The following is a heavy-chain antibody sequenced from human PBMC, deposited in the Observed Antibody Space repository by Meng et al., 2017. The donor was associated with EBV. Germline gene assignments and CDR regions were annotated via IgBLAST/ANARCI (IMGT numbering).Heavy chain of an antibody. V-gene: IGHV1-2*06. CDR3: ARVGIAVAGTGDY. Sequence: HLVKSGVECEKPGGSVKVSCKAPGYTFTGYYLHWVRQAPGQGLEWMGRINPNSGGTNYAQKFQGRVTMTRDTSISTAYMELSRLRSDDTAVYYCARVGIAVAGTGDYWGQGTLVTVSS. CDR1: GYTFTGYY. D-gene: IGHD6-19*01. CDR2: INPNSGGT. J-gene: IGHJ4*02.